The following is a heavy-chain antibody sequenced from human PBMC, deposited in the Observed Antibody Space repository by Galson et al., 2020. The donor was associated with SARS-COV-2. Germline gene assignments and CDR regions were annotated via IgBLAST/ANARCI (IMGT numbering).Heavy chain of an antibody. CDR3: ADTHGSWHHFEY. D-gene: IGHD6-13*01. CDR1: GFSLSTSGVG. Sequence: SGPTLVKPTQTLTLTSSSSGFSLSTSGVGVGWIRQPPGKAPVSLALISWDDDKRYSPSLKSRLTITKDTSKNQVVLTMTRKDPVDKATYHCADTHGSWHHFEYWGPGSLVTVSS. CDR2: ISWDDDK. J-gene: IGHJ4*02. V-gene: IGHV2-5*02.